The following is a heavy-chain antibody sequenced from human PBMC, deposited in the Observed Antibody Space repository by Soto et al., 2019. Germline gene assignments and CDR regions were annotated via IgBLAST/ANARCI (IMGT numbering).Heavy chain of an antibody. J-gene: IGHJ4*02. CDR2: INHSGST. CDR3: AREAYGSGQKFDY. Sequence: SETLSLTCAVYGGSFSGYYWSWIRQPPGKGLEWIGEINHSGSTNYNPSLKSRVTISVDTSKNQFSLKLSSVTAADTAVYYCAREAYGSGQKFDYWGQGTLVTVSS. D-gene: IGHD3-10*01. CDR1: GGSFSGYY. V-gene: IGHV4-34*01.